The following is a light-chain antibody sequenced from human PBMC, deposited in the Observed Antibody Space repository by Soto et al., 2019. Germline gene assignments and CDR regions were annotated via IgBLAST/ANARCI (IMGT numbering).Light chain of an antibody. V-gene: IGLV2-14*01. CDR2: DVS. CDR3: SSYTSSSTLVV. CDR1: SSDFGGYNY. Sequence: QSVLTQPASVSGSPGQSITISCTGTSSDFGGYNYVSWYQQNPGKAPKLMIYDVSNRPSGVSNRFSGSKSGNTASLTISGLQAEDEADYYCSSYTSSSTLVVFGGGTKLTVL. J-gene: IGLJ2*01.